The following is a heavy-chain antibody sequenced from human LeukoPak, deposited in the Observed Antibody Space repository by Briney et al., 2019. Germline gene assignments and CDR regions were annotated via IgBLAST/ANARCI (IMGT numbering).Heavy chain of an antibody. CDR3: AKDFYDSSGYHDAFDI. Sequence: GGSLRVSCASPGFTFDDYAMHWVRQAPGRGLGWVSGISWNSGSIGYADSVKGRFTISRDNAKNSLYLQMNSLRAEDMALYYCAKDFYDSSGYHDAFDIWGQGTMVTVSS. CDR1: GFTFDDYA. J-gene: IGHJ3*02. CDR2: ISWNSGSI. D-gene: IGHD3-22*01. V-gene: IGHV3-9*03.